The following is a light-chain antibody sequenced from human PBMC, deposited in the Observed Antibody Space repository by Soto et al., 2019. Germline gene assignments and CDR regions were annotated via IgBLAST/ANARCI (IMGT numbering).Light chain of an antibody. CDR1: QSVSGSH. CDR2: GAS. J-gene: IGKJ4*01. CDR3: QQYVTPPSL. Sequence: EIVLTQSPGTLSLSPGERATLSCRASQSVSGSHLAWYRQKPGQAPRLLIYGASTRATGIPDRFSGSGSGTDFTLTISRLEPEYFAVYYCQQYVTPPSLFGGGTKVEIK. V-gene: IGKV3-20*01.